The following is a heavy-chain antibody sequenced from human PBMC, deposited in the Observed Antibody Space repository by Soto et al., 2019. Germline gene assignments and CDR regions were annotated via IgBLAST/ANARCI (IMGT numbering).Heavy chain of an antibody. CDR3: ARGGRFTFGFDY. Sequence: EVQLLESGGGLVQPGGSLRLSCAASGFTLSTSSMSWVRQAPGKGLEWVSAISGDSGAIYYADSVKGRFTISRDNSRDTLCLQMNSLRAEDTALYFCARGGRFTFGFDYWGQGTLISVSS. CDR2: ISGDSGAI. D-gene: IGHD3-16*01. V-gene: IGHV3-23*01. J-gene: IGHJ4*02. CDR1: GFTLSTSS.